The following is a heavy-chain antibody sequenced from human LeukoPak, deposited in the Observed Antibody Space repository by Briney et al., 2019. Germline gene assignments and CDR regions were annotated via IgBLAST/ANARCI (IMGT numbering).Heavy chain of an antibody. Sequence: GESLKVSCKASGYTYTSYGISWVRQAPGQGLEWMGWISAYNGNTNYAQKLQGRVTMTTDTSTSTAYMELRSLRSDDTAVYYCASSAGYDILTAYLLDYWGQGTLVTVSS. CDR2: ISAYNGNT. J-gene: IGHJ4*02. D-gene: IGHD3-9*01. CDR1: GYTYTSYG. CDR3: ASSAGYDILTAYLLDY. V-gene: IGHV1-18*01.